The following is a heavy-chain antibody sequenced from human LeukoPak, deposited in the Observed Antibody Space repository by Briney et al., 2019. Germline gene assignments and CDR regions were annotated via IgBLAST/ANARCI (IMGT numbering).Heavy chain of an antibody. CDR3: AKLGGHPLHNYYVGV. J-gene: IGHJ6*03. V-gene: IGHV3-23*01. CDR1: KFTFSTSA. D-gene: IGHD3-16*01. Sequence: GGSLRLSCAASKFTFSTSAMSWVRQAPGKGLEWVSGILDSGYSTYYANSVKGRFTISRDNSNNTLYLQMNSLRAEDTAVYYCAKLGGHPLHNYYVGVWGKGTTVAVSS. CDR2: ILDSGYST.